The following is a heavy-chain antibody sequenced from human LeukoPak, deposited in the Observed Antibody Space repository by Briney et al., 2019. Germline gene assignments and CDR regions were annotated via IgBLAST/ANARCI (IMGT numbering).Heavy chain of an antibody. J-gene: IGHJ4*02. V-gene: IGHV4-39*07. CDR2: INHSGST. D-gene: IGHD3-3*02. CDR1: GGSISSSSYY. CDR3: ARWVAFTQNFDY. Sequence: PSETLSLTCTVSGGSISSSSYYWGWIRQPPGKGLEWIGEINHSGSTNYNPSLKSRVTISVDTSKNQFSLKLSSVTAADTAVYYCARWVAFTQNFDYWGQGTLVTVSS.